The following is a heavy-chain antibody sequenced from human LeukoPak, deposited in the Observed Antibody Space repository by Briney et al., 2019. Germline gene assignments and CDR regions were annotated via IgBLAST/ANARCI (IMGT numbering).Heavy chain of an antibody. V-gene: IGHV3-23*01. CDR3: AKRPRIAAAGNGDWFDP. CDR2: ISGSGTTT. J-gene: IGHJ5*02. D-gene: IGHD6-13*01. Sequence: PGGSLRLSCAASGLTFSSFGMSWVRQAPGKGLEWVSHISGSGTTTYYADSVKGRFTISRDNSKNTLYLQMNSLRAEDTAVYYCAKRPRIAAAGNGDWFDPWGQGTLVTVSS. CDR1: GLTFSSFG.